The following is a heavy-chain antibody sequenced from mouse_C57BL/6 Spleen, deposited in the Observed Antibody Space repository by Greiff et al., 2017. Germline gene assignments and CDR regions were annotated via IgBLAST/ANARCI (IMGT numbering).Heavy chain of an antibody. CDR1: GYTFTSYW. D-gene: IGHD1-1*01. V-gene: IGHV1-64*01. Sequence: QVQLQQPGAELVKPGASVKLSCKASGYTFTSYWMHWVKQRPGQGLEWIGMIHPNSGSTNYNEKFKSKATLTVDKSSSTAYMQLSSLTSEYSAVYYCARFYYGSSYFDYWGQGTTLTVSS. CDR2: IHPNSGST. J-gene: IGHJ2*01. CDR3: ARFYYGSSYFDY.